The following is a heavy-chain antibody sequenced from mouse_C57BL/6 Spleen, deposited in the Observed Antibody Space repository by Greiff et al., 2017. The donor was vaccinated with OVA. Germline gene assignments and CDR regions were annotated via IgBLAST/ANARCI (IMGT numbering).Heavy chain of an antibody. D-gene: IGHD1-1*01. V-gene: IGHV1-54*01. CDR3: ARTGGNYDYAMDY. CDR2: INPGSGGT. J-gene: IGHJ4*01. Sequence: QVQLQQSGAELVRPGTSVKVSCKASGYAFTNYLIEWVKQRPGQGLEWIGVINPGSGGTNYNEKFKGKATLTVDTSSSTAYMQLSSLTSEDSAVYYCARTGGNYDYAMDYWGQGTSVTVSS. CDR1: GYAFTNYL.